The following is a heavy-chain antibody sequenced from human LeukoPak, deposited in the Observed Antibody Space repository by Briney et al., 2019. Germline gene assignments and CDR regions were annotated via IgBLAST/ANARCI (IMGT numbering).Heavy chain of an antibody. D-gene: IGHD3-22*01. V-gene: IGHV4-59*01. CDR3: ARDRYYYDSSSNWFDP. CDR1: GGSISSYY. CDR2: IYYSGST. J-gene: IGHJ5*02. Sequence: SETLSLTCTVSGGSISSYYWSWIRQPPGKGLEWIGYIYYSGSTNYNPSLKSRVTISVDTSKNQFSLKLSSVTAADTAVYYCARDRYYYDSSSNWFDPWGQGTLVTVSS.